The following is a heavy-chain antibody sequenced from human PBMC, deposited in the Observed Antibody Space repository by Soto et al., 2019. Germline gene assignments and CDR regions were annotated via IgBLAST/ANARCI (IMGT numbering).Heavy chain of an antibody. CDR3: ARFERTVSTDPLDY. CDR2: ISAYNGNT. Sequence: ASVKVSCKASGYTFTSYGISWVRQAPGQGLEWMGWISAYNGNTNYAQKLQGRVTMTTDTSTSTAYMELRSLRSDDTAVYYCARFERTVSTDPLDYWGQGTLVTVSS. J-gene: IGHJ4*02. V-gene: IGHV1-18*01. D-gene: IGHD4-17*01. CDR1: GYTFTSYG.